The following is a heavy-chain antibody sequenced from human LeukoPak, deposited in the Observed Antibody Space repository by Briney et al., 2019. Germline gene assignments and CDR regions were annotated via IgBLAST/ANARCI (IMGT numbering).Heavy chain of an antibody. CDR3: SRCDYGDYYFDY. Sequence: SGPTLVNPTQTLTLTCTFSGFSLSTSGVGVGWIRQPPGRALEWLALIYWDDAKRYSPSLKSRLTVTKDTSKNQVVLTMTNMDPVDTATYYCSRCDYGDYYFDYWGQGTLVTASS. CDR2: IYWDDAK. V-gene: IGHV2-5*02. D-gene: IGHD4-17*01. J-gene: IGHJ4*02. CDR1: GFSLSTSGVG.